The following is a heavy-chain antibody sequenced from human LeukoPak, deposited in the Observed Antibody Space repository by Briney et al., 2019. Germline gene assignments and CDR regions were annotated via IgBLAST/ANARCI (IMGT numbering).Heavy chain of an antibody. Sequence: ASVKVSCKTSGYTFTTYDINWVRQAPGKGLEWMGGFDPEDGETIYAQKFQGRVTMTEDTSTDTAYMELSSLRSEDTAVYYCATKPRYCSSTSCYAGGFDYWGQGTLVTVSS. CDR1: GYTFTTYD. D-gene: IGHD2-2*01. J-gene: IGHJ4*02. V-gene: IGHV1-24*01. CDR2: FDPEDGET. CDR3: ATKPRYCSSTSCYAGGFDY.